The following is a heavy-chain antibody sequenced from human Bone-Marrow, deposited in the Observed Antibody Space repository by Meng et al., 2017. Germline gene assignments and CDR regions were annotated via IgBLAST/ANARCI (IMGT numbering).Heavy chain of an antibody. Sequence: QVQLQQWGTGLLKPSETLSLTCAVYGGSFSDYYWSWLRQPPGKGLEWIGEISHSGSTTYNPSLKSRVTISTDTSKNQFSLQLNSVTPEDTAVYYCARDDRSYGVWYWGQGTLVTVSS. V-gene: IGHV4-34*01. CDR1: GGSFSDYY. CDR3: ARDDRSYGVWY. D-gene: IGHD1-26*01. J-gene: IGHJ4*02. CDR2: ISHSGST.